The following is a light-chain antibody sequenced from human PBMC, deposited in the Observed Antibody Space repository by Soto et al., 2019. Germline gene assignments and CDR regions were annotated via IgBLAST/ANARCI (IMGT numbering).Light chain of an antibody. Sequence: SYELTQPPSVSVSPGQTASITCSGDKLGDKYTCWYQQKPGQSPVLLIYQNTKRPSGIPERFSGSNSGNTATLTISGTQAMDEADYYCLAWGMRVFGGGTKLTVL. CDR1: KLGDKY. CDR2: QNT. J-gene: IGLJ3*02. V-gene: IGLV3-1*01. CDR3: LAWGMRV.